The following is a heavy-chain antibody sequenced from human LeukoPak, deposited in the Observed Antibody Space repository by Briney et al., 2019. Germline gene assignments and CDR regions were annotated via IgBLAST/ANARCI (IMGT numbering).Heavy chain of an antibody. CDR1: GFGVKSRY. CDR3: ARDSAGNQYSSGNFDL. D-gene: IGHD3-10*01. Sequence: PGGSLRLSCAASGFGVKSRYMNWVRQAPGKGLEWVSVLYAGGESYYADSVLGRFTISRDNSNNTVFLEMNSLTADDTAVHFCARDSAGNQYSSGNFDLWGQGTPVTVSS. CDR2: LYAGGES. J-gene: IGHJ4*02. V-gene: IGHV3-53*01.